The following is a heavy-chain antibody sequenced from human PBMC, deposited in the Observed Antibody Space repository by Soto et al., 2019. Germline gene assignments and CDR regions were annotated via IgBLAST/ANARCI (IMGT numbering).Heavy chain of an antibody. J-gene: IGHJ4*02. CDR3: ARGLAAQSFYFDF. Sequence: QVQLHQWGAGLVRPSETLALTCAVNGGSFSTNHWNWIRQSPGKGLEWIGEISPDGATNFNPTLKSRLSMSVETSKRPFSLHLTSVTAADTAVYFCARGLAAQSFYFDFWGQGTLVTVSS. V-gene: IGHV4-34*01. CDR2: ISPDGAT. CDR1: GGSFSTNH. D-gene: IGHD3-16*02.